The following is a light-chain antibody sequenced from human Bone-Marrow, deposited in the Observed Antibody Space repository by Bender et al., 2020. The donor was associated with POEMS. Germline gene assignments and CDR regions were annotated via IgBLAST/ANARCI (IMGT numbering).Light chain of an antibody. Sequence: QSALTQPASVSGSPGQSITISCTGTTSDVGGYKYVSWYQQNPGKAPKLIIYDVSNRPSGVSNRFSGSKSGYTASLTISGLQAEDESDFYCCSYAGTSPWVFGGGTRLTVL. J-gene: IGLJ3*02. CDR2: DVS. CDR1: TSDVGGYKY. CDR3: CSYAGTSPWV. V-gene: IGLV2-14*03.